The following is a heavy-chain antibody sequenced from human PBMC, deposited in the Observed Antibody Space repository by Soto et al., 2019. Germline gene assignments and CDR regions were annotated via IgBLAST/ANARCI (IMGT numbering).Heavy chain of an antibody. V-gene: IGHV4-30-4*01. CDR2: IYYSGST. CDR1: GGSIISGDYY. D-gene: IGHD2-2*01. CDR3: ARDRLATDCISTSCKSYYYGMDV. J-gene: IGHJ6*02. Sequence: PSETLSLTCTVSGGSIISGDYYWIWIRQPPGKGLEWIGYIYYSGSTYYNPSLKGRVTISVDTSKNQFSLKLSSVTAADTAVYYCARDRLATDCISTSCKSYYYGMDVWGQGTTVTVS.